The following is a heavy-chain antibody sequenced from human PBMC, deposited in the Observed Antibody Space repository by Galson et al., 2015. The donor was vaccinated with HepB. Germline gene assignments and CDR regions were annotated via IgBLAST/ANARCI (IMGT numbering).Heavy chain of an antibody. D-gene: IGHD1-26*01. CDR1: GGTFSSYA. Sequence: SVKVSCRASGGTFSSYAISWVRQAPGQGLEWMGGIIPIFGTANYAQKFQGRVTITADKSTSTAYMELSSLRSEDTAVYYCARDGRRPYLSTKSYFDYWGQGTLVTVSS. V-gene: IGHV1-69*06. CDR3: ARDGRRPYLSTKSYFDY. J-gene: IGHJ4*02. CDR2: IIPIFGTA.